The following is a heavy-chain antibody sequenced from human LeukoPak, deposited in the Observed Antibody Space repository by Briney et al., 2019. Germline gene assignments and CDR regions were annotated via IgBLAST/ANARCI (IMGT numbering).Heavy chain of an antibody. J-gene: IGHJ5*02. CDR3: ARDLLKTYIVVVPAAFDP. V-gene: IGHV3-21*01. D-gene: IGHD2-2*01. CDR1: GFTFSSYS. Sequence: GGSLRLSCAASGFTFSSYSMNWVRQAPGKGREWVSSISSSSSYIYYADSVKGRFTISRDNAKNSLYLQMNSLRAEDTAVYYCARDLLKTYIVVVPAAFDPWGQGTLVTVSS. CDR2: ISSSSSYI.